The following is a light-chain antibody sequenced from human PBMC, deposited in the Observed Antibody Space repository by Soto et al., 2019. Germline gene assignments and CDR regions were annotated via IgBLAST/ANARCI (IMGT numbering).Light chain of an antibody. J-gene: IGLJ1*01. CDR1: SSDVGRYNY. V-gene: IGLV2-11*01. CDR2: DVS. Sequence: QSALTQPRSVSGSPGQSVTISCTGTSSDVGRYNYVSWYQQHPGKAPKVMIYDVSERPSGFPDRFSGSKSGNTASLTISGLQAEDESDYYCCSYAGRPRYVFGTGTKVTVL. CDR3: CSYAGRPRYV.